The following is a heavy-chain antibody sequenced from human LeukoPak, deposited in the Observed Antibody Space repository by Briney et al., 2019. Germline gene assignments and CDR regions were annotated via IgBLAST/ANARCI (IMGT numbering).Heavy chain of an antibody. D-gene: IGHD3-16*02. CDR1: EFTFSNYA. CDR2: INWNGGST. CDR3: ARGRGLRLGELSLLFDY. Sequence: GGSLRLSCAASEFTFSNYAMSWVRQAPGKGLEWVSGINWNGGSTGYADSVKGRFTISRDDAKNSLYLQMNSLRAEDTALYYCARGRGLRLGELSLLFDYWGQGALVTVSS. V-gene: IGHV3-20*04. J-gene: IGHJ4*02.